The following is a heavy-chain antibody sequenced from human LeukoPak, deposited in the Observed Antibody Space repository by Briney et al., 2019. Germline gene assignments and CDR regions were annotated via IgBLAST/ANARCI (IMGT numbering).Heavy chain of an antibody. J-gene: IGHJ6*03. CDR1: GYSFTAYG. CDR2: INPNSGGT. D-gene: IGHD4-11*01. V-gene: IGHV1-2*02. Sequence: ASVRVSCKAPGYSFTAYGVTWVRQAPGQGLEWMGWINPNSGGTNYAQKFQGRVTMTRDTSISTAYMELSRLRSDDTAVYYCARDRSGYSNRDYYYYYYMDVWGKGTTVTVSS. CDR3: ARDRSGYSNRDYYYYYYMDV.